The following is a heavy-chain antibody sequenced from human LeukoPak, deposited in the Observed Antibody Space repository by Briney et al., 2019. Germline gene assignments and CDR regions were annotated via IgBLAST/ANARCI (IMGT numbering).Heavy chain of an antibody. CDR3: ARSPYNWNDSPYYMDV. CDR1: GFTFSDYY. CDR2: ISSSGSTI. D-gene: IGHD1-1*01. Sequence: GGSLRLFCAASGFTFSDYYMSWIRQAPGKGLEWVSYISSSGSTIYYADAVKGRFTISRDNSKNTLYLQMNSLRAEDTAVYYCARSPYNWNDSPYYMDVWGKGTTVTVSS. V-gene: IGHV3-11*04. J-gene: IGHJ6*03.